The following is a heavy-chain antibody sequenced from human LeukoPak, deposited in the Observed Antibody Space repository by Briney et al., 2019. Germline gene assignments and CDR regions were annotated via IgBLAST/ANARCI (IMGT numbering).Heavy chain of an antibody. CDR1: GFTFSSYA. D-gene: IGHD6-13*01. Sequence: PGGSLRLSCSASGFTFSSYAMHWVRQAPGKGLEYVSAISSNGGSTYYADSVKGRFTISRDNSKNTLYLQMNSLRAEDTAVYYCARGGARQQLFENYFDYWGQGTLVTVSS. CDR3: ARGGARQQLFENYFDY. V-gene: IGHV3-64*04. J-gene: IGHJ4*02. CDR2: ISSNGGST.